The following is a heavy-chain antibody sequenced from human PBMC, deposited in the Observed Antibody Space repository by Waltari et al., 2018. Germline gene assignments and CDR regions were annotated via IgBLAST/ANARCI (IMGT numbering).Heavy chain of an antibody. V-gene: IGHV3-48*03. Sequence: EVQLVESGGGLVQPGGSLRLPCAASGFTFSSFEMHWVRQAPGKGLEWLSYIGSRGNSRYYADSVKGRFTISRDNAKNSLDLQMNSLRAEDTAVYYCARPGRSTVAGYWGQGTLVIVSS. CDR3: ARPGRSTVAGY. J-gene: IGHJ4*02. CDR1: GFTFSSFE. CDR2: IGSRGNSR. D-gene: IGHD6-19*01.